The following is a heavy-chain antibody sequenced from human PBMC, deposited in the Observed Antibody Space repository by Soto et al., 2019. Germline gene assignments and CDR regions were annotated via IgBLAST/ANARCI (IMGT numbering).Heavy chain of an antibody. CDR2: ISAYNGNT. CDR3: ARLLGVVVGDY. V-gene: IGHV1-18*01. CDR1: GYTFTSHA. J-gene: IGHJ4*02. D-gene: IGHD2-15*01. Sequence: QVQLVQSGVEVKKPGASVKVSCKASGYTFTSHAFSWVRQAPGQGLEWMGWISAYNGNTKNAQKFQGRVTMTTDTSTRTADMELRSLRSDDTAVYYGARLLGVVVGDYWGQGTLVTVSS.